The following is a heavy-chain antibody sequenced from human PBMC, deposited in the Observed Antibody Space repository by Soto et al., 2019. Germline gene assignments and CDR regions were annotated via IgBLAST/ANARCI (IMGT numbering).Heavy chain of an antibody. V-gene: IGHV1-3*01. CDR2: INVVNGNT. CDR3: AREPLCGGRCYVNCFDT. J-gene: IGHJ5*02. D-gene: IGHD2-15*01. Sequence: ALVTVSWTAAGSAFTSDPMHWMRQAPGQRLEWVGWINVVNGNTEYSQKFQDRVTITTDTSASTAYMELSSLISEDTAVYYCAREPLCGGRCYVNCFDTWGQGTLVAVSS. CDR1: GSAFTSDP.